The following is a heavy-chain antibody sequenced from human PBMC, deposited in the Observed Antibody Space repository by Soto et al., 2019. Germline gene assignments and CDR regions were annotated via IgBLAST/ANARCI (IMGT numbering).Heavy chain of an antibody. CDR3: ARVRRQIYWFDP. V-gene: IGHV4-31*03. Sequence: PSETLSLTCTVSGGSISSGGYYWSWIRQHPGKGLEWIGYIYYSGSTYYNPSLKSRVTISVDTSKNQFSLKLSSVTAADTAVYYCARVRRQIYWFDPWGQGTLVTVSS. CDR2: IYYSGST. CDR1: GGSISSGGYY. J-gene: IGHJ5*02. D-gene: IGHD2-15*01.